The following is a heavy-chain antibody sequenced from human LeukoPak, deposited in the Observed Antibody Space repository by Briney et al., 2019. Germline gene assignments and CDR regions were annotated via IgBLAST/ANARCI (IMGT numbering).Heavy chain of an antibody. J-gene: IGHJ5*02. D-gene: IGHD4-17*01. Sequence: ASVKVSCKASGYTFTTYGISWVRQAPGQGLEWMGWISAYNGNTNYAQKFQGRVTMTRDTSTSTVYMELSSLRSEDTAVYYCARAPTGDNWFDPWGQGTLVTVSS. CDR2: ISAYNGNT. CDR3: ARAPTGDNWFDP. V-gene: IGHV1-18*01. CDR1: GYTFTTYG.